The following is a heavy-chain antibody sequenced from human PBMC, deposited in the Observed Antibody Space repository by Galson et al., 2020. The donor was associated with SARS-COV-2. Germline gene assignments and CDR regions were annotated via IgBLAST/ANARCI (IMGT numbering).Heavy chain of an antibody. CDR1: GFTFTSSA. J-gene: IGHJ5*02. V-gene: IGHV1-58*02. CDR3: AAEHDKYCSSTSCRKPSGTFDP. Sequence: SVKVSCKASGFTFTSSAMQWVRQARGQRLEWIGWIVVGSGNTNYAQKFQERVTITRDMSTSTAYMELSSLRSEDTAVYYCAAEHDKYCSSTSCRKPSGTFDPWGQGTLVTVSS. CDR2: IVVGSGNT. D-gene: IGHD2-2*01.